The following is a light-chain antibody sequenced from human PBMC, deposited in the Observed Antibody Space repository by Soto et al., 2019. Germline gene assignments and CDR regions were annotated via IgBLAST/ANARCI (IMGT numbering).Light chain of an antibody. CDR2: KDS. Sequence: SYELTQPPSVSVSPGQTARITCSGDALSKQYAYWYQQKPGQAPVLVIYKDSERPSGIPERFSGSSSGTTVTLTISGVQAEDEADYYCQSAERSGTYVVFGGGTKVTVL. CDR3: QSAERSGTYVV. V-gene: IGLV3-25*03. CDR1: ALSKQY. J-gene: IGLJ2*01.